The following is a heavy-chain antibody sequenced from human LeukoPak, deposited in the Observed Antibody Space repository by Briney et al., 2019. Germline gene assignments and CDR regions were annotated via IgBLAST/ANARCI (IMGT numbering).Heavy chain of an antibody. D-gene: IGHD1-26*01. J-gene: IGHJ4*02. CDR1: GGTFSSYA. CDR3: ARGTSPGIVGAAIDY. Sequence: SVRVSCKASGGTFSSYAISWVRQAPGQGLEWMGGIIPIFGTANYAQKFQGRVTITADESTSTAYMELSSLRSEDTAVYYCARGTSPGIVGAAIDYWGQGTLVTVSS. CDR2: IIPIFGTA. V-gene: IGHV1-69*13.